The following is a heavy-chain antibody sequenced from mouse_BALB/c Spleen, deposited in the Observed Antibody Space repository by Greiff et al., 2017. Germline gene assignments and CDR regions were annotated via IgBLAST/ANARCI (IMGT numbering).Heavy chain of an antibody. D-gene: IGHD1-2*01. V-gene: IGHV3-2*02. Sequence: EVMLVESGPGLVKPSQSLSLTCTVTGYSITSDYAWNWIRQFPGNKLEWMGYISYSGSTSYNPSLKSRISITRDTSKNQFFLQLNSVTTEDTATYYCARWGTTADYWGQGTTLTVAS. J-gene: IGHJ2*01. CDR3: ARWGTTADY. CDR2: ISYSGST. CDR1: GYSITSDYA.